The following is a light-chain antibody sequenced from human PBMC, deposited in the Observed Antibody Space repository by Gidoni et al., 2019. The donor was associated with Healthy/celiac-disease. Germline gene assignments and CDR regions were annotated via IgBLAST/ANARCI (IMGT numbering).Light chain of an antibody. J-gene: IGLJ2*01. V-gene: IGLV1-40*01. CDR3: QSYDSSLSGSV. CDR1: SSTIGAGYD. CDR2: GNS. Sequence: QSVLTQPPSVSGAPGQRVTISCTGSSSTIGAGYDVTWYQQLPGTAPKLLIYGNSNRPSGVPDRCSGSKSGTSASLAITGLQAEDEADYYCQSYDSSLSGSVFGGGTKLTVL.